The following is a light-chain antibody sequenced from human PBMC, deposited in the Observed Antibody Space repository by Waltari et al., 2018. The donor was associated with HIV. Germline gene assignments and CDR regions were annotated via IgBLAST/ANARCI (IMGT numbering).Light chain of an antibody. Sequence: SYVLTQSPSVSVAPGQTARITCGADNIGSKTVHWYQQKPGQAPLLVVDDDTDRPPGIPERISGSNSGNTATLTISAVEAGDEADYYCHVWDSSSAHVVFGGGTKVTVL. CDR3: HVWDSSSAHVV. J-gene: IGLJ2*01. CDR1: NIGSKT. V-gene: IGLV3-21*02. CDR2: DDT.